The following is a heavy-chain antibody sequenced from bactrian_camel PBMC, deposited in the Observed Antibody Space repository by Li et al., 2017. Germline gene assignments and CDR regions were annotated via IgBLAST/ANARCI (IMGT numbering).Heavy chain of an antibody. CDR1: EFTFATYC. D-gene: IGHD3*01. CDR2: LYTGGGAT. CDR3: AADRRGGRRVMPQALSVRLYTD. J-gene: IGHJ4*01. Sequence: HVQLVESGGGSVKVGGSLRLSCAASEFTFATYCMAWFRQGPGNQREGVATLYTGGGATYYADAVKGRFTISQEKSKGTIILSLQVNNLKPEDTGTYYCAADRRGGRRVMPQALSVRLYTDWGQGTQVTVS. V-gene: IGHV3S1*01.